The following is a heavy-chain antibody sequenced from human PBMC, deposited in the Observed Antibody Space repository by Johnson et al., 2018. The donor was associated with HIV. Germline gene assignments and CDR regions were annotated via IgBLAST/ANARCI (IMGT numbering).Heavy chain of an antibody. Sequence: VQLVESGGGVVQPGGSLRLSCAASGFTFSTYAMSWVRQAPEKGLEWVSSISGSGGTTYYAHPVKGRFTISSDNSKNTLYVQMHSLRGEDTAVYFCAKSQDRSAHDYDFDLWGQGTMVTVSS. J-gene: IGHJ3*01. V-gene: IGHV3-23*04. CDR2: ISGSGGTT. CDR1: GFTFSTYA. CDR3: AKSQDRSAHDYDFDL. D-gene: IGHD3-22*01.